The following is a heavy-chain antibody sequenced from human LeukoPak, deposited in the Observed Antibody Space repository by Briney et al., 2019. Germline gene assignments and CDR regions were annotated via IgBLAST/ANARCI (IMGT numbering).Heavy chain of an antibody. CDR1: GFTFSSYW. V-gene: IGHV3-74*01. CDR3: ARDMIRGVVNN. D-gene: IGHD3-10*01. Sequence: GGSLRLSCAASGFTFSSYWMHWVRQAPGKGLVWVSRIDSDGITTSYADSVKGRFTTSRDNAKNTLYLQMNSLRAEDTAVYYCARDMIRGVVNNWGQGTLVTVSP. J-gene: IGHJ4*02. CDR2: IDSDGITT.